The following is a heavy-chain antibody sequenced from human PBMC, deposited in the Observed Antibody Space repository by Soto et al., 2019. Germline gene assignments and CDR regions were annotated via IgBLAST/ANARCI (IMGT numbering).Heavy chain of an antibody. Sequence: PVGSLRLSCAASGFSFSSYTMDWVRQAPGKGLQWVSSISITGSYIYYADSVKGRFAISRDNAQNSLYLHMNSLRADDTAVYYCARGAIRGYSYGHSDYWGQGTTVTSP. CDR3: ARGAIRGYSYGHSDY. CDR2: ISITGSYI. D-gene: IGHD5-18*01. J-gene: IGHJ6*02. CDR1: GFSFSSYT. V-gene: IGHV3-21*01.